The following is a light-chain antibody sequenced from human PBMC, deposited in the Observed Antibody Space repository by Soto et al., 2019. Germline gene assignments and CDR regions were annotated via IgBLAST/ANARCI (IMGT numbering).Light chain of an antibody. CDR2: WAS. V-gene: IGKV4-1*01. Sequence: DIVMTQSPDSLAVSLGERATINCKSSQSVLFAAKNKNYLAWFQQKPGQPPKLLLYWASTRESGVPDRFSGSGAETDFTLTISSLQAEDVAVYYCQQYNSWPLTFGGGTKVEIK. J-gene: IGKJ4*01. CDR1: QSVLFAAKNKNY. CDR3: QQYNSWPLT.